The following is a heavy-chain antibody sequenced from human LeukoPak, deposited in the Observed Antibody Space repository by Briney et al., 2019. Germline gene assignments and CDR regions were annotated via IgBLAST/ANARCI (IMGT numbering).Heavy chain of an antibody. CDR1: GYSFTNYW. J-gene: IGHJ4*02. Sequence: GESLKISCKGSGYSFTNYWIGWVRQMPGKGLEWMGVIYPGDSDTRYSPSFQGQVTISADKSISTAYLQWSSLKASDTAMYYCASYDYYDSSGYWYWGQGTLVTVSS. CDR2: IYPGDSDT. D-gene: IGHD3-22*01. V-gene: IGHV5-51*01. CDR3: ASYDYYDSSGYWY.